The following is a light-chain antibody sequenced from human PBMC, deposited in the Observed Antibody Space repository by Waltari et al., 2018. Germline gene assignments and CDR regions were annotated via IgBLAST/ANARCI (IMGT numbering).Light chain of an antibody. CDR3: QQSHYFPPT. V-gene: IGKV1-12*01. CDR2: AAS. Sequence: DIQMTQSPSSVSASLGDRVTITRRASQGITSWVSWYQQKPGRAPKLLIHAASSLQSGVPPRFSGSGSGTLFTLTISSLQPEDFATYYCQQSHYFPPTFGKGTKVEIK. CDR1: QGITSW. J-gene: IGKJ1*01.